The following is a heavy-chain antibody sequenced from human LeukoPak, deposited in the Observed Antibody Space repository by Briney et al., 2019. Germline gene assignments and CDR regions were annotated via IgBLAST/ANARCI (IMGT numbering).Heavy chain of an antibody. D-gene: IGHD3-10*01. CDR1: GGSFSGYY. V-gene: IGHV4-34*01. CDR2: INHSGST. CDR3: ARGRGRAWFDP. J-gene: IGHJ5*02. Sequence: SETLSLTCAVHGGSFSGYYWSWIRQPPGQGLEWIGEINHSGSTNYNPPLKSRVTISVDTSKNQFSLKLSSVTAADTAVYYCARGRGRAWFDPWGQGTLVTVSS.